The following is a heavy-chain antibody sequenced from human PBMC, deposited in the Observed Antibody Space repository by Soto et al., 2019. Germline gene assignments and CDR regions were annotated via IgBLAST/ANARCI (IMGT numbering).Heavy chain of an antibody. V-gene: IGHV4-34*01. D-gene: IGHD4-17*01. CDR3: ARRPLTTSLRAFDI. CDR2: INHSGST. Sequence: PSETLSLTCAVYGGSFSGYYWSWIRQPPGKGLEWIGEINHSGSTNYNPSLKSRVTISVDTSKNQFSLKLSSVTAADTAVYYCARRPLTTSLRAFDIWGQGRMVTVSS. CDR1: GGSFSGYY. J-gene: IGHJ3*02.